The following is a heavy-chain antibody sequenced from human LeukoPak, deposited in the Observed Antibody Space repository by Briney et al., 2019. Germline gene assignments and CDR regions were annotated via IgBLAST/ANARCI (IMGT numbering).Heavy chain of an antibody. J-gene: IGHJ4*02. D-gene: IGHD6-13*01. Sequence: SETLSLTCTVPGGSISSYYWSWIREPPGRGLEWIGYIYYSGSTNYNPSLKSRVTISVDTSKNQFSLKLSSVTAADTAVYYCARRYRSSWYLDYWGQGALVTVSS. CDR3: ARRYRSSWYLDY. CDR2: IYYSGST. V-gene: IGHV4-59*01. CDR1: GGSISSYY.